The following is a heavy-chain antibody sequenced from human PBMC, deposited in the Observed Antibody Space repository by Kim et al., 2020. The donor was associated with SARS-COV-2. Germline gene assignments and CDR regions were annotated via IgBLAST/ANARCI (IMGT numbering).Heavy chain of an antibody. Sequence: SVKVSCKASGGTFSSYAISWVRQAPGQGLEWMGGIIPIFGTANYAQKFQGRVTITADESTSTAYMELSSLRSEDTVVYYCARIDDSSGRSPGPPGVDPWGQGTLVTVSS. CDR2: IIPIFGTA. D-gene: IGHD3-22*01. CDR3: ARIDDSSGRSPGPPGVDP. J-gene: IGHJ5*02. CDR1: GGTFSSYA. V-gene: IGHV1-69*13.